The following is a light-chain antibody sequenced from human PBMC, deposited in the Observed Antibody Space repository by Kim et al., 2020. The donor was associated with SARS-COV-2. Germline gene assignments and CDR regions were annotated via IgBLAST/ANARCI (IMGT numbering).Light chain of an antibody. Sequence: SYELTQPLSVSVALGQTARITCGGNNIGSKSVHWYQQRPGQAPILVIYRDSKWPPGIPERFSGSNSGNMATLTISRAQAGDEADYYCQVLDSSTVIFGGG. V-gene: IGLV3-9*01. CDR1: NIGSKS. CDR2: RDS. J-gene: IGLJ2*01. CDR3: QVLDSSTVI.